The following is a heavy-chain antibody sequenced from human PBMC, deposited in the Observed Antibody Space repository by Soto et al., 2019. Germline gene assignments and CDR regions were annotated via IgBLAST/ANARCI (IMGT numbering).Heavy chain of an antibody. Sequence: PVGSLRLSCAVSGFNVRSYWMSWVRQAPGKGLEWVASIKEDGSEVYYLQSVRGRFAISRDSAGNALQLAMNYLSAEGTATYFCARDIGFDYVNWGQGTLVTVSS. CDR1: GFNVRSYW. D-gene: IGHD3-16*01. CDR2: IKEDGSEV. V-gene: IGHV3-7*01. J-gene: IGHJ4*02. CDR3: ARDIGFDYVN.